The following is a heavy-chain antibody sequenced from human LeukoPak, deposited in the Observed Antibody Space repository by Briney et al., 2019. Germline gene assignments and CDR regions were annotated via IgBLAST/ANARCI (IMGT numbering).Heavy chain of an antibody. J-gene: IGHJ4*02. CDR3: ATQRGSYRWGTDFDY. CDR1: GYTFTGYY. CDR2: INPNSGDT. D-gene: IGHD3-16*01. V-gene: IGHV1-2*02. Sequence: VASVTVSCKASGYTFTGYYMHWVRQAPGQGLEWMGWINPNSGDTKYAQKFQGRVTMTRDTSISTAYMELSRLRSDDTAVYYCATQRGSYRWGTDFDYWGQGTLVTVSS.